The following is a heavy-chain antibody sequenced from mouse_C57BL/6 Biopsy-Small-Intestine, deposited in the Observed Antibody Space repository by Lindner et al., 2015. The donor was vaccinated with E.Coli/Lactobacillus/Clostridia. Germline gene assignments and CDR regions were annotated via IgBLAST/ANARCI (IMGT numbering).Heavy chain of an antibody. D-gene: IGHD1-1*01. J-gene: IGHJ4*01. Sequence: SVKVSCKASGYTFTSYGINWVRQAPGQGLEWMGWISTYTGNTNYAHKIQGRVTMSTDSSTSTTYMELRSLRSDDTAVCYCARGPPTYYYDSSGYHFFDYWGQGTLVTVSS. CDR1: GYTFTSYG. V-gene: IGHV1S55*01. CDR2: ISTYTGNT. CDR3: ARGPPTYYYDSSGYHFFDY.